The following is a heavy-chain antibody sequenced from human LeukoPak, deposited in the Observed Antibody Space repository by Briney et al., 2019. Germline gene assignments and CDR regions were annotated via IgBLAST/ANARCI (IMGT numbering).Heavy chain of an antibody. CDR3: TTRVVVVPAAHTDY. Sequence: PGGSLRLSCAASGFTFSNAWMSWVRQAPGKGLEWVGRIKSKTDGGTTDYAAPVKGRFTISRDDSKNTLYLQMNSLKTEDTAVYYCTTRVVVVPAAHTDYWGQGTLVTVSS. V-gene: IGHV3-15*01. D-gene: IGHD2-2*01. CDR1: GFTFSNAW. J-gene: IGHJ4*02. CDR2: IKSKTDGGTT.